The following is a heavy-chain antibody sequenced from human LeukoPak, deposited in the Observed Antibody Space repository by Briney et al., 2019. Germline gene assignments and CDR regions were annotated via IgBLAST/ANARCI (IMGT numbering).Heavy chain of an antibody. V-gene: IGHV3-48*04. J-gene: IGHJ3*02. CDR3: ARDRYYDILTGYYRAHAFDI. Sequence: GGSLRLSCAASGFTFSSYSMNWVRQAPGKGLEWVSYISSSSSTIYYADSVKGRFTISRDNAKNSLYLQMNSLRAEDTAVYYCARDRYYDILTGYYRAHAFDIWGQGAMVTVSS. CDR2: ISSSSSTI. D-gene: IGHD3-9*01. CDR1: GFTFSSYS.